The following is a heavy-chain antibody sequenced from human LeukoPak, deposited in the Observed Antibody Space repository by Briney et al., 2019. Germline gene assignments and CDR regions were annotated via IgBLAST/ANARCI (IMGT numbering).Heavy chain of an antibody. CDR1: GGSISSYY. D-gene: IGHD3-9*01. J-gene: IGHJ3*02. V-gene: IGHV4-59*01. CDR3: ARGYDILTGPDAFDI. CDR2: IYYSGST. Sequence: TSETLSLTCTVSGGSISSYYWSWIRQPPGKGLEWLGYIYYSGSTNYNPSLKSRVTISVDTSKNQFSLKLSSVTAADTAVYYCARGYDILTGPDAFDIWGQGTMVTVSS.